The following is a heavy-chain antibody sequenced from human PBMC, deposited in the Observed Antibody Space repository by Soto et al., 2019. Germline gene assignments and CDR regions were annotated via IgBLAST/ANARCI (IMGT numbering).Heavy chain of an antibody. V-gene: IGHV1-69*01. J-gene: IGHJ6*02. Sequence: QVQLVQSGAEVKKPGSSVKVSCKASGGTFSSYAISWVRQAPGQGLEWMGGIIPIFGTANYAQKFQGRVTITADEAASTAYMELSSLRSEDTAVYYCARDGSGYSYYYYGMDVWGQGTTVTVSS. D-gene: IGHD3-22*01. CDR2: IIPIFGTA. CDR3: ARDGSGYSYYYYGMDV. CDR1: GGTFSSYA.